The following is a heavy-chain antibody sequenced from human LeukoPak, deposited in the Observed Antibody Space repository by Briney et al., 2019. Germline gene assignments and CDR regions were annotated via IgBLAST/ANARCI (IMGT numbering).Heavy chain of an antibody. V-gene: IGHV3-74*01. Sequence: GGSLRLSCAASGFTFSTPWMHWVRRAPGKGLVWVSRISSDGSSTIYADSVMGRFTISRDNAKNTLYLQMNSLRAGDTAVYYCARDRGGAGPTTTDYWGQGTLVTVSS. D-gene: IGHD3-10*01. J-gene: IGHJ4*02. CDR3: ARDRGGAGPTTTDY. CDR1: GFTFSTPW. CDR2: ISSDGSST.